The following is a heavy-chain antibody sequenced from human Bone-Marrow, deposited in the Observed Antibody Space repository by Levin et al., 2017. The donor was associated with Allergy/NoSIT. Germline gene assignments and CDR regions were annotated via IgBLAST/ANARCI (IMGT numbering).Heavy chain of an antibody. CDR2: ISHSGIT. J-gene: IGHJ6*02. Sequence: SQTLSLTCGVSGASISGTNWWTWVRQSPGKGLEWIGEISHSGITNYSPSLKSRVTLSLDKSKNQFSLRLTSVTAADTAVYYCARLYCAGDCHYSYYYAMDGWGQGTTVIVSS. CDR3: ARLYCAGDCHYSYYYAMDG. V-gene: IGHV4-4*02. D-gene: IGHD2-21*02. CDR1: GASISGTNW.